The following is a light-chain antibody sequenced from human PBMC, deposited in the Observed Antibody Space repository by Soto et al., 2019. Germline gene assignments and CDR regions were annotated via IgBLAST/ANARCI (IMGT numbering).Light chain of an antibody. CDR3: QQYDNVYT. Sequence: DIQMTQSPSSLSASVGDRVTITCQASQDISNYLSWFQQKPGKAPKLLIYDASNLETGVPSRFSRSGSGTHFTFTISSLQPEDIATYYCQQYDNVYTFGQGTKLEIK. J-gene: IGKJ2*01. CDR2: DAS. CDR1: QDISNY. V-gene: IGKV1-33*01.